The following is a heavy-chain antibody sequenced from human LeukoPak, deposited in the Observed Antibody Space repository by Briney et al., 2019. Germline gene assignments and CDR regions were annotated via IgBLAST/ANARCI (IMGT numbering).Heavy chain of an antibody. Sequence: GGSLRLSCAASGFTFSSYSMNWARQAPGKGLEWVSYISYSSSTIYYADSVRGRFTISRDNAKNSLYLQMNSLRAEDTAVYYCAKSGLNRFDYWGQGILVTVSS. J-gene: IGHJ4*02. D-gene: IGHD1-14*01. CDR3: AKSGLNRFDY. CDR2: ISYSSSTI. CDR1: GFTFSSYS. V-gene: IGHV3-48*01.